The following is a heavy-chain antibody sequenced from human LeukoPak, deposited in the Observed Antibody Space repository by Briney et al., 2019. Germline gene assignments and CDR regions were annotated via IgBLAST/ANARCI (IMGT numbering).Heavy chain of an antibody. D-gene: IGHD1-26*01. J-gene: IGHJ4*02. CDR3: ARGGKGYFDY. Sequence: TSETLSLTCAVSGGSISSGGYSWSWIRQPLGKGLEWIGYIYHSGSTYYNPSLKSRVTISVDRSKNQFSLKLSSVTAADTAVYYCARGGKGYFDYWGQGTLVTVSS. V-gene: IGHV4-30-2*01. CDR2: IYHSGST. CDR1: GGSISSGGYS.